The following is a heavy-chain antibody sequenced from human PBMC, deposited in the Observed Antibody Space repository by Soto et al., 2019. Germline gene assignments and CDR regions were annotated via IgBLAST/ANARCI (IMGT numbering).Heavy chain of an antibody. CDR2: IYWDDDN. CDR1: GFSLSTSGVG. D-gene: IGHD2-21*01. V-gene: IGHV2-5*02. Sequence: QITLKESGPTLVKVTQTLTLTCTFSGFSLSTSGVGVAWSRQPPGKALEWLALIYWDDDNRYSPSLKSRLTITKDTSKNQVVLTMPNMDPVDTATYYFAHTLIPRSTYYYGMDVWGQGTTVTVSS. CDR3: AHTLIPRSTYYYGMDV. J-gene: IGHJ6*02.